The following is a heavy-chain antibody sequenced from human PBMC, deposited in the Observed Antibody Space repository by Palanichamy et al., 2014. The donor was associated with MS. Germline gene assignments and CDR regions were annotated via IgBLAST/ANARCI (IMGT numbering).Heavy chain of an antibody. V-gene: IGHV3-49*04. CDR1: GFAFGDCA. CDR3: ARNTGGNSRNVDF. J-gene: IGHJ4*02. D-gene: IGHD4-23*01. CDR2: IRSKTYGETT. Sequence: EVLLAESGGGLVQPGRSLRLTCTTSGFAFGDCAMTWVRQAPGKGLEWVGFIRSKTYGETTEYAASVKGKFSISRDDSRSVAYLQMNSLQTADTAVYYCARNTGGNSRNVDFWGQGTLVTVSS.